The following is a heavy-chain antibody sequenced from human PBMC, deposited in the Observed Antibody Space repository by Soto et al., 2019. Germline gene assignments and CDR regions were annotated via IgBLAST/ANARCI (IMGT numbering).Heavy chain of an antibody. CDR1: GFTFSSYA. J-gene: IGHJ4*02. D-gene: IGHD2-21*02. CDR3: AKVVYCGGDCYSAPFDY. Sequence: GGSLRLSCAASGFTFSSYAMSWVRQAPGKGLEWVSAISGSGGSTYYADSVKGRFTISRDNSKNTLYLQMNSLRAEDTAVYYCAKVVYCGGDCYSAPFDYWGQGTLVTVSS. V-gene: IGHV3-23*01. CDR2: ISGSGGST.